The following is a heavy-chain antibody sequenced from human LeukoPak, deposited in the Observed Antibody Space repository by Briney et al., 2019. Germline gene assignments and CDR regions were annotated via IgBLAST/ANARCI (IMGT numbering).Heavy chain of an antibody. CDR3: ATSRDVSLWFGELY. V-gene: IGHV3-7*01. CDR1: GFTFSSYW. J-gene: IGHJ4*02. CDR2: IKGDGSEK. Sequence: GGSLRLSCAASGFTFSSYWMSWVRQAPGRGLEWVANIKGDGSEKYYVDSVKGRFTISRDNAKNSLYLQMNSLRAEDTAVYYWATSRDVSLWFGELYWGQGTLVTVSS. D-gene: IGHD3-10*01.